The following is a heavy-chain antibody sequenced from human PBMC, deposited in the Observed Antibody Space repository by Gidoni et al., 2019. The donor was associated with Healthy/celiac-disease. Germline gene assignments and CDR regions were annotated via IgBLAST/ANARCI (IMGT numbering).Heavy chain of an antibody. Sequence: QVQLVESGGGLVKPGGSMSLTCAASGLPFSDYYMSWIRQAPGKGLEGVSYIRSSRSYTNYADSVKGRFTISRDNAKNALYLQMNSLRAEDTAVYYCAREAYCSSTSCLDVWGQGTTVTVSS. V-gene: IGHV3-11*05. CDR3: AREAYCSSTSCLDV. CDR1: GLPFSDYY. J-gene: IGHJ6*02. D-gene: IGHD2-2*01. CDR2: IRSSRSYT.